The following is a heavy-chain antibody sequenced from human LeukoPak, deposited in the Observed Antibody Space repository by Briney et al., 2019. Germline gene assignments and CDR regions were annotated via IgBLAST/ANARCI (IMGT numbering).Heavy chain of an antibody. CDR3: ARVGDMDAFDI. Sequence: GGSLRLSCAASGFSFSYYSMPWVRQAPGKGLEYVSAINPDGGRTYYTGFVKGRFIISRDNSKNTLYLQMGSLRAEDMAVYYCARVGDMDAFDIWGQGRMVTVSS. D-gene: IGHD2-21*01. V-gene: IGHV3-64*02. CDR2: INPDGGRT. CDR1: GFSFSYYS. J-gene: IGHJ3*02.